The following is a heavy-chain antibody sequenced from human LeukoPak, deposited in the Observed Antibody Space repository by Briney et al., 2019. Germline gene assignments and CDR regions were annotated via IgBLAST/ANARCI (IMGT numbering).Heavy chain of an antibody. CDR3: AGDFGGSRDY. CDR1: GFTFSSYW. J-gene: IGHJ4*02. Sequence: GGSLRLSCAASGFTFSSYWMHWVRQAPGKGLVWVSRINSDGSTINYADSVKGRFTISRDNAKNTLYLQMNSLRAEDTAVYYCAGDFGGSRDYWGQGTLVTVSS. V-gene: IGHV3-74*01. CDR2: INSDGSTI. D-gene: IGHD3-10*01.